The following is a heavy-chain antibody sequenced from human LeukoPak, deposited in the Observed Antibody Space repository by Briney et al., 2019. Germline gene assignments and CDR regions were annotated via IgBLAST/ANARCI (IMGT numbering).Heavy chain of an antibody. CDR2: IYTSGST. CDR3: AINREYYYDSSGYPFDY. Sequence: ASETLSLTCTVSGGSISSYYWSWIRQPAGKGLEWIGRIYTSGSTNYNPSLKSRVTMSVDTSKNQFSLKLSSVTAADTAVYYCAINREYYYDSSGYPFDYWGQGTLVTVSS. J-gene: IGHJ4*02. CDR1: GGSISSYY. V-gene: IGHV4-4*07. D-gene: IGHD3-22*01.